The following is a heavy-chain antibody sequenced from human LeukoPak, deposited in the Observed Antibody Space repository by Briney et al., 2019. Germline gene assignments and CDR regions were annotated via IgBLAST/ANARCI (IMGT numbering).Heavy chain of an antibody. CDR2: INSSSSTI. V-gene: IGHV3-48*01. CDR1: GFTFSTYS. CDR3: ARVRLRRSYDPYYFDY. J-gene: IGHJ4*02. Sequence: GGSLRLSCAASGFTFSTYSMNWVRQAPGKGLEWVSYINSSSSTIYYADSVKGRFTISRDNAKNSLYLQMNSLRAEDTAVYYCARVRLRRSYDPYYFDYWGQGTLVTVSS. D-gene: IGHD1-26*01.